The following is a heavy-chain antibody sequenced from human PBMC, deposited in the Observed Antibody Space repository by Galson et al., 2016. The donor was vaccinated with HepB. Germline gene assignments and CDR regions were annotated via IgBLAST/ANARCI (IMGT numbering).Heavy chain of an antibody. CDR1: GYNFDEYA. Sequence: SLRLSCAASGYNFDEYAMHWVRQPPGKGLEWVSLISWDGGSTDYEDSVKGRFTISRDNSQNSLFLQMNSLRSEDTAFYYCARVFPYGDHPDYRGQGTLVTVSS. V-gene: IGHV3-43*01. D-gene: IGHD4-17*01. J-gene: IGHJ4*02. CDR2: ISWDGGST. CDR3: ARVFPYGDHPDY.